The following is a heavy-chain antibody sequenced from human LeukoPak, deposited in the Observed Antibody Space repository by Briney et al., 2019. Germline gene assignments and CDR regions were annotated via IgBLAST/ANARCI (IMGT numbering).Heavy chain of an antibody. V-gene: IGHV1-69*13. J-gene: IGHJ3*02. CDR3: ARGMHIVGARDAFDI. Sequence: SVKVSCEASGGTFSSYAISWVRQAPGQGLEWMGGIIPIFGTANYAQKFQGRVTITADESTSTAYMELSSLRSEDTAVYYCARGMHIVGARDAFDIWGQGTMVTVSS. CDR1: GGTFSSYA. D-gene: IGHD1-26*01. CDR2: IIPIFGTA.